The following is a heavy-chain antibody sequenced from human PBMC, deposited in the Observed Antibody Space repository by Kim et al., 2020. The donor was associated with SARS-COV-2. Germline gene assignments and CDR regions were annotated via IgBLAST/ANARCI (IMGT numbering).Heavy chain of an antibody. Sequence: SQTLSLTCAISGDSVSSNSAAWNWIRQSPSRGLEWLGRTYYRSKWYNDYAVSVKSRITINPDTSKNQFSLQLNSVTPEDTAVYYCARLGQQLVKGYYYYGMDVWGQGTTVTVSS. CDR1: GDSVSSNSAA. J-gene: IGHJ6*02. D-gene: IGHD6-13*01. V-gene: IGHV6-1*01. CDR2: TYYRSKWYN. CDR3: ARLGQQLVKGYYYYGMDV.